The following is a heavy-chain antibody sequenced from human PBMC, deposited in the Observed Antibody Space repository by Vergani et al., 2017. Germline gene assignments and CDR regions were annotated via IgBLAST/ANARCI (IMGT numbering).Heavy chain of an antibody. V-gene: IGHV4-59*01. CDR2: IYYSGST. J-gene: IGHJ2*01. CDR1: GGSISSYY. D-gene: IGHD3-3*01. Sequence: QVQLPESGPGLVKPSESLSLTCTVSGGSISSYYWSWIRQPPGKGLEWIGYIYYSGSTNYNPSLKSRVTISGDTSKNQFSLKLSSVTAADTAVYYCARVYAGYDFWSGYYNYWYFDLWGRGTLVTVSA. CDR3: ARVYAGYDFWSGYYNYWYFDL.